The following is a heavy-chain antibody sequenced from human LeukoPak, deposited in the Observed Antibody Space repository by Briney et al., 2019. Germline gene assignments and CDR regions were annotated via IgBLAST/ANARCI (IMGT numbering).Heavy chain of an antibody. J-gene: IGHJ3*02. CDR2: IYYSGST. Sequence: SETLSLTCTVSGGSISSSSYYWGWVRQPPGKGLEGIGSIYYSGSTYYNPSLKSRVTISVDTSKNQFSLKLSSVTAADTAVYYCARPLLGYCSSTSCPIGAFDIWGQGTMVTVSS. CDR3: ARPLLGYCSSTSCPIGAFDI. D-gene: IGHD2-2*01. CDR1: GGSISSSSYY. V-gene: IGHV4-39*01.